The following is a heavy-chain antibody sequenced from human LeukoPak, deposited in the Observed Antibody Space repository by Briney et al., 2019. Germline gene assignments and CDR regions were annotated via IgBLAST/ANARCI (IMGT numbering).Heavy chain of an antibody. D-gene: IGHD3-3*01. CDR1: GFTFSDSS. V-gene: IGHV3-7*01. J-gene: IGHJ4*02. CDR3: ARGGLFGTLDY. Sequence: PGGSLRLSCVASGFTFSDSSMSWVRQAPGKGLEWLANIKQGEGDKFYLESVMGRFTISRDNGNNSLFLQLTSLRVEDTAVYYCARGGLFGTLDYWGQRACVTVS. CDR2: IKQGEGDK.